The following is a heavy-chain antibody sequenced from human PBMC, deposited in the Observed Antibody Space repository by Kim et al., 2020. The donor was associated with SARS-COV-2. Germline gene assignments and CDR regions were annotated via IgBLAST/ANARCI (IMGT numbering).Heavy chain of an antibody. J-gene: IGHJ6*01. D-gene: IGHD2-15*01. CDR3: AKDLVGYCSGGSCYSGM. Sequence: GGSLRLSCAASGFTFSSYGMHWVRQAPGKGLEWVAVISYDGSNKYYADSVKGRFTISRDNSKNTLYLQMNSLRAEDTAVYYCAKDLVGYCSGGSCYSGM. CDR1: GFTFSSYG. V-gene: IGHV3-30*18. CDR2: ISYDGSNK.